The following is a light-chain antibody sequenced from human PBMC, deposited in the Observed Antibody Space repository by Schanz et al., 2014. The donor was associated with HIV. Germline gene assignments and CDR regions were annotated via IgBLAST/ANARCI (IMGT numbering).Light chain of an antibody. CDR2: SNN. CDR1: SSNLGSNT. V-gene: IGLV1-44*01. Sequence: QSVLTQPPSASGTPGQRVTISCSGSSSNLGSNTVNWYQQLPGTAPTLLIYSNNQRPSGVPDRFSGSKSGTSASLAISGLQSEDEADYYCAAWDDSLKVWVFGGGTKLTVL. J-gene: IGLJ3*02. CDR3: AAWDDSLKVWV.